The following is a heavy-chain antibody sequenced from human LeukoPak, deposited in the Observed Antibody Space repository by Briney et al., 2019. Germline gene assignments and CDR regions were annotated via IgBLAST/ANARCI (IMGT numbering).Heavy chain of an antibody. Sequence: GGSLRLSCAASGFTFSSYSMNWVRQAPGKGLEWVSSISSSSSYIYYADSVKGRFTISRDNAKSSLYLQMNSLRAEDTAVYYCARATTGRNYMDVWGKGTTVTVSS. CDR1: GFTFSSYS. V-gene: IGHV3-21*01. CDR3: ARATTGRNYMDV. CDR2: ISSSSSYI. J-gene: IGHJ6*03. D-gene: IGHD1-1*01.